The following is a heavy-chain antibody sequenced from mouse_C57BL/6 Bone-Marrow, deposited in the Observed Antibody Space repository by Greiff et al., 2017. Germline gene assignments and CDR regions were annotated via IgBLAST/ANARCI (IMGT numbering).Heavy chain of an antibody. CDR2: IDPEIGDT. CDR1: GFNIKDDY. J-gene: IGHJ2*01. V-gene: IGHV14-4*01. Sequence: VQLQQSGAELVRPGASVKLSCPASGFNIKDDYIHWVKQRPEQGLAWIGWIDPEIGDTEYASKFQGKATITSDTSSNTAYLQLSSLTSEDTAVYYCSSFDGNYFDFWGQGTPLTVAS. CDR3: SSFDGNYFDF. D-gene: IGHD2-3*01.